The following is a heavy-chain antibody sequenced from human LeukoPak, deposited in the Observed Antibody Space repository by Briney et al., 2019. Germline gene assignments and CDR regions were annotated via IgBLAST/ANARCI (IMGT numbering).Heavy chain of an antibody. J-gene: IGHJ4*02. CDR1: GFSLITSGMC. V-gene: IGHV2-70*01. D-gene: IGHD4-17*01. Sequence: SGPALVKPTQTLTLTCTFSGFSLITSGMCVSWIRQPPGRALEWLALIDWDDDKYYSTSLKTRLTISKDTFKNQVVLTMTNMDPVDTATYYCARMSAYGDYYFDYWGQGTLVTVSS. CDR2: IDWDDDK. CDR3: ARMSAYGDYYFDY.